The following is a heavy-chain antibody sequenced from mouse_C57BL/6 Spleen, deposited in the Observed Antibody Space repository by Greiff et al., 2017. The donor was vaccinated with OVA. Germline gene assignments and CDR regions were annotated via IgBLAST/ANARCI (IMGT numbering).Heavy chain of an antibody. J-gene: IGHJ4*01. CDR2: ISSGGDYI. V-gene: IGHV5-9-1*02. Sequence: EVKLVESGEGLVKPGGSLKLSCAASGFTFSSYAMSWVRQTPEKRLEWVAYISSGGDYIYYTDTVKGRFTISRDNARNSLYLQMSSLKSEDTAMYYCTRDSNYYGSSEGNAMDYWGQGTSVTVSS. CDR3: TRDSNYYGSSEGNAMDY. D-gene: IGHD1-1*01. CDR1: GFTFSSYA.